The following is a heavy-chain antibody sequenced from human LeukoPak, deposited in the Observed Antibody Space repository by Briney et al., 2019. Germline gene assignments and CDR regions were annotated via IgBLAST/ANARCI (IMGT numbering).Heavy chain of an antibody. V-gene: IGHV3-7*01. CDR1: GFTFNTYW. J-gene: IGHJ3*01. CDR3: VRDKGGRSGAIYYDAFDV. D-gene: IGHD1-26*01. CDR2: IDQGGSTK. Sequence: GGSLRRSCAASGFTFNTYWMIWVRQAPGKGLEWVANIDQGGSTKYYMDSLKGRFTISRDNAKNSLYLQMNSLRAEDTAVYYCVRDKGGRSGAIYYDAFDVWGQGTMVTVSS.